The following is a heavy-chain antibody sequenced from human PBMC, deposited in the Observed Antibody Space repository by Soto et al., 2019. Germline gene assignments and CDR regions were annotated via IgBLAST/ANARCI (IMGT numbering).Heavy chain of an antibody. CDR2: IYHSGST. V-gene: IGHV4-38-2*02. J-gene: IGHJ6*02. CDR1: GYSISSGYY. D-gene: IGHD4-17*01. Sequence: SETLSLTCAVSGYSISSGYYWGWIRQPPGKGLEWIGSIYHSGSTHYNPSLKSRVTISVDTSKNQFSLKLSSVTAADTAVYYCARDPLYGDFGMDVWGQGTTVTVSS. CDR3: ARDPLYGDFGMDV.